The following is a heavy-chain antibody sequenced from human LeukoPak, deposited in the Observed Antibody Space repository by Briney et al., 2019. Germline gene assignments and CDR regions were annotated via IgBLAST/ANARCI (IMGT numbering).Heavy chain of an antibody. CDR3: ARDEYNWNERTGWFDP. V-gene: IGHV4-34*01. J-gene: IGHJ5*02. CDR2: INHSGST. CDR1: GGSFSGYY. Sequence: SETLSLTCAVYGGSFSGYYWSWIRQPPGKGLEWIGEINHSGSTNYNPSLKSRVTISVDTSKNQFSLKLSSVTAADTAVYYCARDEYNWNERTGWFDPWGQGTLVTVSS. D-gene: IGHD1-1*01.